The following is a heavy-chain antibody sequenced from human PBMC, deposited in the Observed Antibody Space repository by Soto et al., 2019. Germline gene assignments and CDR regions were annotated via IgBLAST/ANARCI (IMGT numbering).Heavy chain of an antibody. CDR3: ATAGSSIAARRPNDLNDY. V-gene: IGHV3-30-3*01. D-gene: IGHD6-6*01. CDR2: ISYDGSNK. CDR1: GFTFSSYA. Sequence: PGGSLRLSCAASGFTFSSYAMHWVRQAPGKGLEWVAVISYDGSNKYYADSVKGRFTISRDNSKNTLYLQMNSLRAEDTAVYYCATAGSSIAARRPNDLNDYWGKGTLVNGSA. J-gene: IGHJ4*02.